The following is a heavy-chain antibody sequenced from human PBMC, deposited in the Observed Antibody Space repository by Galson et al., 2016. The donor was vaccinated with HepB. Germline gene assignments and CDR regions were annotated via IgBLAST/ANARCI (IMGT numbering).Heavy chain of an antibody. D-gene: IGHD6-19*01. J-gene: IGHJ4*02. CDR3: ARWAGYSDY. Sequence: SWVRQAPGKGLEWIGYIYYSGSTYYNPSLKSRVIISVDTSKNQFSLKLTSVTAADTAVYYCARWAGYSDYWGQGTLVTVSS. V-gene: IGHV4-31*02. CDR2: IYYSGST.